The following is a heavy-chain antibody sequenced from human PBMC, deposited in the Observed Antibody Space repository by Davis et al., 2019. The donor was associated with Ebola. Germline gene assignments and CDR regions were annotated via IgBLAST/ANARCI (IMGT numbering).Heavy chain of an antibody. CDR2: INPSGGST. Sequence: AASVQVSCKASGYTFTSYYMHWVRQAPGQGLEWMGIINPSGGSTSYAQKFQGRVTMSRDTSTSTVYMELSSLRSEDTAVYYCARGRRITIFGGYYGMDVWGQGTTVTVSS. V-gene: IGHV1-46*01. CDR1: GYTFTSYY. J-gene: IGHJ6*02. D-gene: IGHD3-3*01. CDR3: ARGRRITIFGGYYGMDV.